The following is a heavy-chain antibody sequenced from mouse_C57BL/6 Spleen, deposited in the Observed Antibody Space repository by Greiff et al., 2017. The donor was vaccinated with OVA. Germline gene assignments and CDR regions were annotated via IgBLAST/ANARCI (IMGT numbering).Heavy chain of an antibody. J-gene: IGHJ4*01. CDR2: IDPGDGDT. Sequence: VQLKESGAELVRPGASVKLSCTASGFTIKDYYMHWVKQRPEQGLEWIGRIDPGDGDTEYAPKFQGKATMTADTSSNTAYLQRSSLTSEDTAVYYCTTVYYGGYAMDYWGQGTSVTVSS. CDR1: GFTIKDYY. D-gene: IGHD1-1*02. V-gene: IGHV14-1*01. CDR3: TTVYYGGYAMDY.